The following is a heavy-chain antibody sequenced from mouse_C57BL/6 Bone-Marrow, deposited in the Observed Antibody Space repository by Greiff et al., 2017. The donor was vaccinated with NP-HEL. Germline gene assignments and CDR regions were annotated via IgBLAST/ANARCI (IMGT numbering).Heavy chain of an antibody. CDR3: ARDGQYLWYFDV. CDR1: GYSITSGYY. Sequence: EVQRVESGPGLVKPSQSLSLTCSVTGYSITSGYYWNWIRQFPGNKLEWMGYISYDGSNNYNPSLKNRISITRDTSKNQFFLKLNSVTTEDTATYYCARDGQYLWYFDVWGTGTTVTVSS. D-gene: IGHD5-1*01. J-gene: IGHJ1*03. V-gene: IGHV3-6*01. CDR2: ISYDGSN.